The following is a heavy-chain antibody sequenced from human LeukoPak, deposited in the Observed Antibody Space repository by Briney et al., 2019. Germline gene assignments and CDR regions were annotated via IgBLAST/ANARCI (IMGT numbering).Heavy chain of an antibody. CDR2: INHSGST. CDR1: GGSFSGYY. V-gene: IGHV4-34*01. CDR3: ARLIFGVVNTKNNWNYVLIREPYFDY. D-gene: IGHD3-3*01. Sequence: SETLSLTCAVYGGSFSGYYWSWIRQPPGKGLEWIGEINHSGSTNCNPSLKSRVTISVDTSKNQFSLKLSSVTAADTAVYYCARLIFGVVNTKNNWNYVLIREPYFDYWGQGTLVTVSS. J-gene: IGHJ4*02.